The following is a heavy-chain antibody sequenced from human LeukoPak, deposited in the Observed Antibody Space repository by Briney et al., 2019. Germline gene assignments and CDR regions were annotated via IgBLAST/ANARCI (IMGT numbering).Heavy chain of an antibody. CDR2: INPNSGDT. D-gene: IGHD2-15*01. CDR3: ARDCSGGSCYDY. J-gene: IGHJ4*02. Sequence: ASVKASCKASGYTFTGYYMHWVRQAPGQGLEWMGWINPNSGDTNYAQKFQGRVTMTRDASISTAYMELSRLRSDDTAVYYCARDCSGGSCYDYWGQGTLVTVSS. CDR1: GYTFTGYY. V-gene: IGHV1-2*02.